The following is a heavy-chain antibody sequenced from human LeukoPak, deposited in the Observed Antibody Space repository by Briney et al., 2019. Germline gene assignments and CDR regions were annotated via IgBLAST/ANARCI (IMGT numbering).Heavy chain of an antibody. CDR3: ASGHEYYDILTGYYAFDI. J-gene: IGHJ3*02. D-gene: IGHD3-9*01. Sequence: GGSLRLSCAASGFTFSGYVMTWVRQAPGKGLECVSSITFSSSHIYYADSVKGRFTISRDNAKNSLYLQMNSLRAEDTAVYYCASGHEYYDILTGYYAFDIWGQGTMVTVSS. CDR1: GFTFSGYV. V-gene: IGHV3-21*04. CDR2: ITFSSSHI.